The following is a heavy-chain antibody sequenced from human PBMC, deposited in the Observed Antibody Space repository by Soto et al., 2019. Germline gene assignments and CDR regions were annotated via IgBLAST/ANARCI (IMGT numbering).Heavy chain of an antibody. V-gene: IGHV1-18*01. CDR1: GYTFSSIG. CDR3: ARDLGASGSYYTDY. D-gene: IGHD3-10*01. CDR2: ISPYKGNT. Sequence: ASVKVSCKASGYTFSSIGISWVRQAPGQGLEWMGWISPYKGNTHYAQGLQGRVTMTTDTSTSTAYMELRSLRSDDTAVYYCARDLGASGSYYTDYWGQGTLVTVSS. J-gene: IGHJ4*02.